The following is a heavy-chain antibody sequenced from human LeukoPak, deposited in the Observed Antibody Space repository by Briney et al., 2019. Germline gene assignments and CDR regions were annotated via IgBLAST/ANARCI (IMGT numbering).Heavy chain of an antibody. CDR2: MNPNSGNT. V-gene: IGHV1-8*01. Sequence: ASVKVSCKASGYTFTSYDINWVRHATGQGLEWMGWMNPNSGNTGYAQKFQGRVTMTRNTSTSTAYMELSSLRSEDTAVYYCARHLPYSSSWYIGYYYYGMDVWGQGTTVTVSS. CDR1: GYTFTSYD. D-gene: IGHD6-13*01. CDR3: ARHLPYSSSWYIGYYYYGMDV. J-gene: IGHJ6*02.